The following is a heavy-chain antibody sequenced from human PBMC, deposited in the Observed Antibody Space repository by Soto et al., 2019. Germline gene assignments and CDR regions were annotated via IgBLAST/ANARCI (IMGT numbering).Heavy chain of an antibody. CDR1: GGSISSYN. CDR3: ARWDYYDSSGYFFDY. J-gene: IGHJ4*02. Sequence: SETLSLTCTVSGGSISSYNWSWIRQPPGKGLEWIGEIHHSGNTNYNPSLKSRVTISVDTSKNQFSLKLSSVTAADTAVYYCARWDYYDSSGYFFDYWGQGTLVTVSS. CDR2: IHHSGNT. D-gene: IGHD3-22*01. V-gene: IGHV4-59*08.